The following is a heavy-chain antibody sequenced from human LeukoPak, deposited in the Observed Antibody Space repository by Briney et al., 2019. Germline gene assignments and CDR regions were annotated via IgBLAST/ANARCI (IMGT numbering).Heavy chain of an antibody. Sequence: SETLSLTCTVSGGSISSYYWSWIRQPAGKGLEWIGRIYTSGSTNYNPSLKSRVTMSVDTSKNQFSLKLSSVTAADTAVYYCARVGYYDSSGWWGDKYYYYYMDVWGKGTTVTISS. D-gene: IGHD3-22*01. CDR2: IYTSGST. J-gene: IGHJ6*03. CDR1: GGSISSYY. V-gene: IGHV4-4*07. CDR3: ARVGYYDSSGWWGDKYYYYYMDV.